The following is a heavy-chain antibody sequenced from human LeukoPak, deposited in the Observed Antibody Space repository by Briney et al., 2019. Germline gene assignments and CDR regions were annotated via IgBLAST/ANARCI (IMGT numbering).Heavy chain of an antibody. CDR3: ARMTRGSSIWFDP. Sequence: SETLSLTCTVSGGSISSSSYYWGWIRQPPGKGLEWIGSGSTYYNPSLKSRVTISVDTSESQFSLKLTSVTAADTAVYYCARMTRGSSIWFDPWGQGTLVTVSS. CDR2: GST. CDR1: GGSISSSSYY. V-gene: IGHV4-39*01. D-gene: IGHD2-15*01. J-gene: IGHJ5*02.